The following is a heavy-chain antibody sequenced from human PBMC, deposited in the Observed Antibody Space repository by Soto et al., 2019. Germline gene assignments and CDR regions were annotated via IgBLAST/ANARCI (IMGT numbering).Heavy chain of an antibody. CDR2: MNPNSGNT. J-gene: IGHJ4*02. D-gene: IGHD6-19*01. CDR3: ARSVAGPLPYFDY. CDR1: GYTLTSYD. Sequence: ASVKVSCKASGYTLTSYDIKWVRQAAGQGLEWMGWMNPNSGNTGYAQKLQGRVTMTTDTSTSTAYMELRSLRSDDTAVYYCARSVAGPLPYFDYWGQGTLVTVSS. V-gene: IGHV1-8*01.